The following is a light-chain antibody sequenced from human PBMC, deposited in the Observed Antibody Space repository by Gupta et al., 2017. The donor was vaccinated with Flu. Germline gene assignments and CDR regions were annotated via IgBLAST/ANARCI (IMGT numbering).Light chain of an antibody. CDR2: DVT. CDR3: SSYADIDSLV. J-gene: IGLJ3*02. CDR1: SRDVGYCNY. Sequence: SVTISCAGSSRDVGYCNYVSWYQQKPANSNNLIIYDVTKRPAVVPDRFSGSKSGNTASLTISVLQAEDEAEYYCSSYADIDSLVFGGGTKLTVL. V-gene: IGLV2-11*01.